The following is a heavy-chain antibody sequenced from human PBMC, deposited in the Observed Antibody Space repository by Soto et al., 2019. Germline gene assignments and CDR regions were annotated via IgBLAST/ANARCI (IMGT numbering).Heavy chain of an antibody. CDR3: ANSGDYYDSSGINGGPDAFDI. CDR1: GFTFSSYG. D-gene: IGHD3-22*01. Sequence: GGSLRLSCAASGFTFSSYGMHWVRQAPGKGLEWVAVISFDGSNNYYADSVKGRFTISRDNSKNTLYLQMNSLRAEDTAVYYCANSGDYYDSSGINGGPDAFDIWGQGTMVTVSS. CDR2: ISFDGSNN. J-gene: IGHJ3*02. V-gene: IGHV3-30*18.